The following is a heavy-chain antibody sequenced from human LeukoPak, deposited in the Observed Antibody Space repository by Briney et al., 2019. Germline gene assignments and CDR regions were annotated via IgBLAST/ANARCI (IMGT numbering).Heavy chain of an antibody. D-gene: IGHD2-8*02. V-gene: IGHV3-53*01. CDR3: AREDPGHWSRRAFDI. Sequence: GGSLRLSCAASGLTVSSNYMSWVRQAPGKGLEWVSVIYGGGSTYYADSVKGRFTISRDNSKNTLYLQMNSLSAEDTAVYYCAREDPGHWSRRAFDIWGQGTIVTVSS. J-gene: IGHJ3*02. CDR2: IYGGGST. CDR1: GLTVSSNY.